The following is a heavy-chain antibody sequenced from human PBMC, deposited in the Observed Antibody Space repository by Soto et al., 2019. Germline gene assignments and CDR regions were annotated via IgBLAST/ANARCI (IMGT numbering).Heavy chain of an antibody. V-gene: IGHV4-31*03. D-gene: IGHD3-16*01. CDR2: IYDSGTT. J-gene: IGHJ3*02. CDR1: GGSISRGGYY. CDR3: VRVGHNYDLKEGDAFDI. Sequence: QVQLQQSGPGLVKPSQTLSLTCTVSGGSISRGGYYWSWIRQHPGKGLEWIGYIYDSGTTYFNPSLKSRLTISVDTSKNQFSLKLTSVTAADTAVYFCVRVGHNYDLKEGDAFDIWGQGTVFTVSS.